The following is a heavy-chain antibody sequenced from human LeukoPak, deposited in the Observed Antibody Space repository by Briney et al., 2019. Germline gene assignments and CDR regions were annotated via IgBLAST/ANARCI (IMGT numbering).Heavy chain of an antibody. D-gene: IGHD5-12*01. Sequence: GGSLRLSCAASGFTFSSYGMHWVRQAPGKGLEWVAVIWYDGSNKYYADSVKGRFTISRDNSKNTLYLQMNSLRAEDTAVYYCARGSRRGATKYYYYGMDVWGQGTTVTVSS. V-gene: IGHV3-33*01. J-gene: IGHJ6*02. CDR3: ARGSRRGATKYYYYGMDV. CDR1: GFTFSSYG. CDR2: IWYDGSNK.